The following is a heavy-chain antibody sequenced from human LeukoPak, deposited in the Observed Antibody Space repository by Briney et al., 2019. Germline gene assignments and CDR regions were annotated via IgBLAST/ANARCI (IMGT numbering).Heavy chain of an antibody. D-gene: IGHD5-12*01. V-gene: IGHV3-48*02. J-gene: IGHJ4*02. Sequence: GGSLRLSCAASGFTLSSYRMNWVRQAPGKGLEWVSYISRSGSTIYYADSVKGRFTISRDNAKNSLYLQMNSLRDDDTAVYYCARVRSGYYLDYWGQGTLVTVSS. CDR3: ARVRSGYYLDY. CDR2: ISRSGSTI. CDR1: GFTLSSYR.